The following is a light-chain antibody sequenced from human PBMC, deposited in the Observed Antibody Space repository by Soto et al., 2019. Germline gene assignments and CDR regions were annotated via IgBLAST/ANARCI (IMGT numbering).Light chain of an antibody. Sequence: DIVMTQSPDSLAVSLCERSTINCQSIQRLLANCNNNNCLAWYQHKPGQPPKMIILWASTRESGVPDRFSGSGSGTDFTLTISSLQAEDAAVYYCQHLFSPPFPFGQGTKREIK. V-gene: IGKV4-1*01. J-gene: IGKJ2*01. CDR3: QHLFSPPFP. CDR2: WAS. CDR1: QRLLANCNNNNC.